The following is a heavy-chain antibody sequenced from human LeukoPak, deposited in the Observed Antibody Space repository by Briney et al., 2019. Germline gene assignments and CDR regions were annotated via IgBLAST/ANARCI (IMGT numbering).Heavy chain of an antibody. CDR3: AKDRATMMGVIRTTPRGQFDY. CDR2: INSDGSST. J-gene: IGHJ4*02. V-gene: IGHV3-74*01. Sequence: PWGSLRLSCAASGFTFSSYWMHWVRQAPGKGLVWVSRINSDGSSTTYADSVKGRFTITRDNAKNTLFLQMNSLRAEDTALYYCAKDRATMMGVIRTTPRGQFDYWGQGTLVTVSS. CDR1: GFTFSSYW. D-gene: IGHD3-22*01.